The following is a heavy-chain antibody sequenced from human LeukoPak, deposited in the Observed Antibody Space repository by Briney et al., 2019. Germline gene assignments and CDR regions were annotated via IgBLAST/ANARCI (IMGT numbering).Heavy chain of an antibody. Sequence: PGGSLRLSYGASGFTFSSYSMNWVRQAPGKGLEWVSYISSSSSTIYYADSVKGRFSISRDNAKNSLYLQMNSLRAEDTAVYYCARDGRFGEFYFDYWGQGTLVTVSS. CDR2: ISSSSSTI. J-gene: IGHJ4*02. D-gene: IGHD3-10*01. CDR3: ARDGRFGEFYFDY. CDR1: GFTFSSYS. V-gene: IGHV3-48*01.